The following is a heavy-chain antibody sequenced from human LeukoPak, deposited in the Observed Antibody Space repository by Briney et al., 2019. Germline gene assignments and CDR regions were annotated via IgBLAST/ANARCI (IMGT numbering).Heavy chain of an antibody. Sequence: PGGSLRLSCAASGFTFSNAWMSWVRQAPGKGLEWVGRIKSKTDGGTTDYAAPVKGRFTISRDDSKNTLYLQINSLKTEDTAVYYCTTTSTPNYYDAFDIWGQGTMVTVSS. CDR2: IKSKTDGGTT. V-gene: IGHV3-15*01. J-gene: IGHJ3*02. CDR1: GFTFSNAW. CDR3: TTTSTPNYYDAFDI. D-gene: IGHD3-10*01.